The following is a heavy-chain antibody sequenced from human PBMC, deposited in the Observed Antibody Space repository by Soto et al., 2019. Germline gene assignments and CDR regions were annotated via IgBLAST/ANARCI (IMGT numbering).Heavy chain of an antibody. Sequence: GSLRLSCAASGFTFSSYSMNWVRQAPGKGLEWVSYISSSSSTIYYADSVKGRFTISRDNAKNSLYLQMNSLRAEDTAVYYCARDRGCSSTSCYDAFDIWGQGTMVTVSS. CDR2: ISSSSSTI. D-gene: IGHD2-2*01. V-gene: IGHV3-48*04. CDR1: GFTFSSYS. J-gene: IGHJ3*02. CDR3: ARDRGCSSTSCYDAFDI.